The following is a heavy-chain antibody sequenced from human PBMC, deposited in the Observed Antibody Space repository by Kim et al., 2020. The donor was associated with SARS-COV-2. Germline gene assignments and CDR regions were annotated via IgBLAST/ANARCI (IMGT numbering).Heavy chain of an antibody. CDR1: GDSNDF. CDR2: ISYSGTT. Sequence: SETLSLTCSVSGDSNDFWSWIRQTPEMGLEWIACISYSGTTTYNPSLRSRATISLDTSKRQISLKLRSVTAADTAMYYCARHLSGSGTFYNLDSLGQGTL. CDR3: ARHLSGSGTFYNLDS. J-gene: IGHJ4*02. D-gene: IGHD3-10*01. V-gene: IGHV4-59*08.